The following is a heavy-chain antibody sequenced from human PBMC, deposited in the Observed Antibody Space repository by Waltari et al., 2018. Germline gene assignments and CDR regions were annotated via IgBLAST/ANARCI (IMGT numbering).Heavy chain of an antibody. Sequence: QRQLQESGPGLVKASETLSLTCSGSGGGSRTGCDFCGWFRPPPGKGLEWIGNYHYPGSTYYNPALKSRVTLSVDTSKNQFSLKLPSVPAADTAVYYCARVEAVGALDFYYMDIWGKGTTVTISS. V-gene: IGHV4-39*07. CDR3: ARVEAVGALDFYYMDI. J-gene: IGHJ6*03. CDR1: GGGSRTGCDF. D-gene: IGHD1-26*01. CDR2: YHYPGST.